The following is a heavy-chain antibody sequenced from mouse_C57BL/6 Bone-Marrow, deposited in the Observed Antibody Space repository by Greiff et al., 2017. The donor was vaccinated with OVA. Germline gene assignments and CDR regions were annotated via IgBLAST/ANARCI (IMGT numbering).Heavy chain of an antibody. CDR2: IYPRSGNT. V-gene: IGHV1-81*01. Sequence: QVHVKQSGAELARPGASVKLSCKASGYTFTSYGISWVKQRTGQGLEWIGEIYPRSGNTYYNEKFKGKATLTADKSSSTAYMELRSLTSEDSAVYFCARGDSSPFDYWGQGTTLTVSS. J-gene: IGHJ2*01. D-gene: IGHD3-3*01. CDR1: GYTFTSYG. CDR3: ARGDSSPFDY.